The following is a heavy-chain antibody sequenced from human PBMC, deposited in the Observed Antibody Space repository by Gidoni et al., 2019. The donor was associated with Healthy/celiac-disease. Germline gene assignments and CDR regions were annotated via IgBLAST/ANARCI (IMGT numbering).Heavy chain of an antibody. V-gene: IGHV3-30-3*01. Sequence: QVQLVESGGGVVQPGRSLRLSCAASGFTFSSDAMHWVRQAPGKGLEWVAVISYDGSNKYYEDSVKGRFTISRDNSKNTLYLQMNSLRAEDTAVYYCARSTHSYGPNFDYWGQGTLVTVSS. CDR1: GFTFSSDA. J-gene: IGHJ4*02. CDR3: ARSTHSYGPNFDY. D-gene: IGHD5-18*01. CDR2: ISYDGSNK.